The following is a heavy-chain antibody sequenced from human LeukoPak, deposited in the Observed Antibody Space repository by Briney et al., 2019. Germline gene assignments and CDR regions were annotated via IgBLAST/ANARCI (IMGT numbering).Heavy chain of an antibody. D-gene: IGHD1-26*01. Sequence: ASVKVSCKASGYTFTGYYMHWVRQAPGQGLEWMGWINPNSGGTNYAQKFQGRVTMTRDTSISTAYMELSRLRSDDTAVYYCARVSGSYSLPDYWGQGTLVTVSS. V-gene: IGHV1-2*02. CDR2: INPNSGGT. CDR3: ARVSGSYSLPDY. CDR1: GYTFTGYY. J-gene: IGHJ4*02.